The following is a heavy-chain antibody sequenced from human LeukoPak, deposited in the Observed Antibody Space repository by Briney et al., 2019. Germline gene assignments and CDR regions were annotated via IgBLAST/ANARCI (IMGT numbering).Heavy chain of an antibody. V-gene: IGHV3-21*01. CDR2: ISSSSSYI. J-gene: IGHJ3*02. CDR3: ARETRFSRDAFDI. D-gene: IGHD3-3*01. Sequence: GGXXXXXCAXXGXXXXSXXXXXXXQAPGXGXEWXSSISSSSSYIYYADSVKGRFTISRDSAKNSLYLQMNSLRAEDTAVYYCARETRFSRDAFDIWGQGTMVTVSS. CDR1: GXXXXSXX.